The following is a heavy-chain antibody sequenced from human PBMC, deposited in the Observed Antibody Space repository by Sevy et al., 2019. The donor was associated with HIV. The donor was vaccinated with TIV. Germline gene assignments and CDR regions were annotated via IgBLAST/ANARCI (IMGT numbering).Heavy chain of an antibody. V-gene: IGHV3-21*01. Sequence: GGSLRLSCAASGFTFSSYSMNWVRQAPGKGLEWVSSISSSSSYIYYADSVKGRFTISRDNAKNSLYLQMNGLRAEDTAVYYCARDKSDGPLDYWGQGTLVTVSS. CDR2: ISSSSSYI. CDR3: ARDKSDGPLDY. J-gene: IGHJ4*02. CDR1: GFTFSSYS.